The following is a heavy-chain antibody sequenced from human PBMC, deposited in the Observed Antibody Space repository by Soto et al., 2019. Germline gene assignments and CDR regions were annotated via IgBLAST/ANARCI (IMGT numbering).Heavy chain of an antibody. CDR3: AHMSTTCSSASSYNNYCYYDGIDV. CDR1: GFSLSTSGVG. Sequence: SGPTLVNPTQTLTLTCTFSGFSLSTSGVGVGWIRQPPGKALEWLALIYWNDDKRYSPSLKSRLTITKDTSKNQVVLTMTNLEPVDTSTYYCAHMSTTCSSASSYNNYCYYDGIDVWGQGTTVTVSS. V-gene: IGHV2-5*01. CDR2: IYWNDDK. J-gene: IGHJ6*02. D-gene: IGHD2-2*01.